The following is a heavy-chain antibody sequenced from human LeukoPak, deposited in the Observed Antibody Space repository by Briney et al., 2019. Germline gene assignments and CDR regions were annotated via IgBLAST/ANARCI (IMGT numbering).Heavy chain of an antibody. J-gene: IGHJ2*01. CDR3: ARDGGYNSWYFDL. Sequence: NPSETLSLTCTVSGGSISSYYWSWIRQPPGKGLEWIGYIYYSGSTNYNPSLKSRVTISVDTSKNQYSLKLSSVTAADTAVYYCARDGGYNSWYFDLWGRGTLVTVSS. D-gene: IGHD5-24*01. CDR1: GGSISSYY. CDR2: IYYSGST. V-gene: IGHV4-59*01.